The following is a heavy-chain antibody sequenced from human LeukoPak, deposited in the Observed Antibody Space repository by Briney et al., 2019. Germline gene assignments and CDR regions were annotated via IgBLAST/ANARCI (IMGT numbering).Heavy chain of an antibody. J-gene: IGHJ4*02. CDR1: GFTFSDYY. D-gene: IGHD2-2*01. Sequence: PGGSLRLSCAASGFTFSDYYMSWIRQAPGKGLEWVSYISSSGSTIYYADSVKGRFTISRDNAKNSLYLQMNSLRAEDTAVYYCARDATALGYCSSTSCPIDYWGQGTLVTVSS. CDR2: ISSSGSTI. V-gene: IGHV3-11*01. CDR3: ARDATALGYCSSTSCPIDY.